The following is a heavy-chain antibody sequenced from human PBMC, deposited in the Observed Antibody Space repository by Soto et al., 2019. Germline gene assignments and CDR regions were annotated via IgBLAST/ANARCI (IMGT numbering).Heavy chain of an antibody. V-gene: IGHV1-69*12. CDR3: AGGEECGGSSDAYGI. CDR1: GGNFRSES. Sequence: QVHLVQSGAEVKKPGSSVKVSCKASGGNFRSESINWVRQAPGQGLEWMGGIIPFFGTSDYAQKFQGRLTITADESTTTAYMEVSSLRSRDTAVYYGAGGEECGGSSDAYGIGGQGTVVMVAS. D-gene: IGHD1-26*01. J-gene: IGHJ3*02. CDR2: IIPFFGTS.